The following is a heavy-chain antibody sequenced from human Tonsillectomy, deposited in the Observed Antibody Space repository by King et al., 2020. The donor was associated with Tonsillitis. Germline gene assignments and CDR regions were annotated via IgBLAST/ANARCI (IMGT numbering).Heavy chain of an antibody. CDR2: ISYDGGKK. D-gene: IGHD6-19*01. Sequence: VQLVESGGGVVQPGRSLRLSCAASGFTFSHYGMHWVRQAPGKGLEWVATISYDGGKKYYVDSVKGRFTVSRDNPKNTLYLLMNSLRPEDTAVYYCAKAPGPAVGEENWFDTWGQGTLVTVSS. CDR3: AKAPGPAVGEENWFDT. V-gene: IGHV3-30*18. CDR1: GFTFSHYG. J-gene: IGHJ5*02.